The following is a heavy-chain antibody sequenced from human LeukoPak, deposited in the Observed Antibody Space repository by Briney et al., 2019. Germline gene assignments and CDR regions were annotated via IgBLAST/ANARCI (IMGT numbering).Heavy chain of an antibody. Sequence: PGGSLRLSCTASGFTFSIYSMHWVRQAPGKALQWVSYIAGDCSTIFYANSVKTRFTISRDNAKNSLFLQMNSLRDEDTAVYYCARDLISGAYTFDYWGQGTLVTVSS. J-gene: IGHJ4*02. D-gene: IGHD1-26*01. CDR3: ARDLISGAYTFDY. V-gene: IGHV3-48*02. CDR2: IAGDCSTI. CDR1: GFTFSIYS.